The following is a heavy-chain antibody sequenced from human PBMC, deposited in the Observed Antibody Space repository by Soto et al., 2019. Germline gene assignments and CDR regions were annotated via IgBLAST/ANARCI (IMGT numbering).Heavy chain of an antibody. Sequence: GASVKVSYKASGYTFTSYARHWVRQAPGQRLEWMGWINAGNGNTKYSQKFQGRVTITRDTSASTAYMELSSLRSEDTAVYYCARGGGWYVWFDPWGQGTLVTVSS. J-gene: IGHJ5*02. D-gene: IGHD6-19*01. CDR3: ARGGGWYVWFDP. V-gene: IGHV1-3*01. CDR2: INAGNGNT. CDR1: GYTFTSYA.